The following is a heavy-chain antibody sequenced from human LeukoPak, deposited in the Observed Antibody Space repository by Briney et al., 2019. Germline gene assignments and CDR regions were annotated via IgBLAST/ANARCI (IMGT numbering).Heavy chain of an antibody. CDR2: ISAYNGNT. Sequence: ASVKVSCKASGYTFTGYGISWVRQAPGQGLEWMGWISAYNGNTNYAQKLQGRVTMTTDTSTSTAYMELRSLRSDDTAVYYCAREDYYDSSGYYYTHGFDPWGQGTLVTVSS. J-gene: IGHJ5*02. V-gene: IGHV1-18*01. CDR3: AREDYYDSSGYYYTHGFDP. CDR1: GYTFTGYG. D-gene: IGHD3-22*01.